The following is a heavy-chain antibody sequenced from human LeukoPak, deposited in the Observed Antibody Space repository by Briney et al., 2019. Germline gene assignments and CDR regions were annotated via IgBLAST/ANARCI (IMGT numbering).Heavy chain of an antibody. CDR2: ISSSSSYI. Sequence: KTGGSLRLSCAASGFTFSSYYMNWVRQAPGKGLEWVSSISSSSSYIYYADSVKGRFTISRDNAKNSLYLQMNSLRAEDTAVYYCARYAAAGPSYFDYWGQGTLVTVSS. J-gene: IGHJ4*02. V-gene: IGHV3-21*01. D-gene: IGHD6-13*01. CDR1: GFTFSSYY. CDR3: ARYAAAGPSYFDY.